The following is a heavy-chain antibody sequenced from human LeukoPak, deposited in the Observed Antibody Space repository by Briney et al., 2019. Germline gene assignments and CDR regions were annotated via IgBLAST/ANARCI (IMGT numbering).Heavy chain of an antibody. CDR1: GFTFSSYA. Sequence: PGGSLRLSCAAPGFTFSSYAMSWVRQAPGKRLEWVSAISGSGGSTYYADSVKGRFTISRDNSKNTLYLQMNSLRAEDTAVYYCATPRGRLGELSVYYFDYWGQGTLVTVSS. V-gene: IGHV3-23*01. CDR3: ATPRGRLGELSVYYFDY. J-gene: IGHJ4*02. CDR2: ISGSGGST. D-gene: IGHD3-16*02.